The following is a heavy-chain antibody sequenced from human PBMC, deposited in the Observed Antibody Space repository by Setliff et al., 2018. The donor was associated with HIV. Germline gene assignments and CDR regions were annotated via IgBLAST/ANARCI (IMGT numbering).Heavy chain of an antibody. D-gene: IGHD3-10*01. CDR2: IYSSGDS. Sequence: PSETLSLTCTVTGGSISSNNFYWGWIRQPPGKGLEWIGTIYSSGDSFYDPSLKSRVTTSIDSSKNQFSLKLSSVTAADTAVYYCARQGGLRGCYGSNSLYYFDSWGQGTLVTVSS. CDR1: GGSISSNNFY. V-gene: IGHV4-39*01. CDR3: ARQGGLRGCYGSNSLYYFDS. J-gene: IGHJ4*02.